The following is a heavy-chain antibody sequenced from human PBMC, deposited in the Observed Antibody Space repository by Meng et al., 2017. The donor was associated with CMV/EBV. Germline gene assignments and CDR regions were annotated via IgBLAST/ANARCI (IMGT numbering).Heavy chain of an antibody. D-gene: IGHD6-13*01. CDR3: ARDSPDSLEAPQQLAIFDY. J-gene: IGHJ4*02. CDR2: ISAYNGNT. V-gene: IGHV1-18*01. Sequence: ASVKVSCKASGYTFTSYGISWVRQAPGQGLEWMGWISAYNGNTNYAQKLQGRVTTTTDTSTSTAYMEPRSLRSDDTAVYYCARDSPDSLEAPQQLAIFDYWGQGTLVTVSS. CDR1: GYTFTSYG.